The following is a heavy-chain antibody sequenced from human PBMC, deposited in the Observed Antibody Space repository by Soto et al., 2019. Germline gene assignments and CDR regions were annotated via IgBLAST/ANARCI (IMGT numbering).Heavy chain of an antibody. CDR2: ISSTTNYI. V-gene: IGHV3-21*01. J-gene: IGHJ4*02. CDR3: ARESEDLTSNFDY. CDR1: GFTSTRYS. Sequence: VGSLRFSCAASGFTSTRYSMNWVRQVPGKGLEWVSSISSTTNYIYYADSMKGRFTVSRDNAKNSVYLEMNSLSDEDTAVYYCARESEDLTSNFDYWGQGTLVTVSS.